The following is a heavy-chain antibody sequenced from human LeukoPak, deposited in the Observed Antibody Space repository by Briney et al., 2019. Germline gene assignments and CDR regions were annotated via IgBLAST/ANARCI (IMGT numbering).Heavy chain of an antibody. CDR2: IGTAGDT. CDR1: GFTFSSYD. J-gene: IGHJ6*03. V-gene: IGHV3-13*01. Sequence: GGSLRLSCAASGFTFSSYDMHWVRQATGKGLEWVSAIGTAGDTYYPGSVKGRFTISRENAKNSLYLQMNSLRAGDMAVYYCARGGGWFGELSYMDVWGKGTTVTISS. CDR3: ARGGGWFGELSYMDV. D-gene: IGHD3-10*01.